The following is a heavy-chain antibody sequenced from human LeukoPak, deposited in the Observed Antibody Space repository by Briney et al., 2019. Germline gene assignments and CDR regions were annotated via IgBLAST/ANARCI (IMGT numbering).Heavy chain of an antibody. J-gene: IGHJ5*02. D-gene: IGHD4-17*01. CDR3: ARDPGGDYVIAAGRFDP. CDR1: GYTFTSYA. Sequence: ASVKVSCKASGYTFTSYAMNWVRQAPGQGLEWVGWINTNTGNPTYAQGFTGRFVFSLDTSVSTAYLQISSLKAEDTAVYYCARDPGGDYVIAAGRFDPWGQGTLVTVSS. V-gene: IGHV7-4-1*02. CDR2: INTNTGNP.